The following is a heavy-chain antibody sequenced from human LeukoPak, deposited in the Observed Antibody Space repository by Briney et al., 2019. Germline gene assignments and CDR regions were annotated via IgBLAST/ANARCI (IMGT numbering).Heavy chain of an antibody. Sequence: SETLSLTCAVYGGSFSGYYWSWIRQPPGKGLEWIGEINHSGSTNYNPSLKSRVTISVDTSKNQFSLKLSSVTAADTAVYYCARGSEPYGSGSSDKFDYWGQGTLVTVSS. CDR1: GGSFSGYY. CDR3: ARGSEPYGSGSSDKFDY. D-gene: IGHD3-10*01. J-gene: IGHJ4*02. V-gene: IGHV4-34*01. CDR2: INHSGST.